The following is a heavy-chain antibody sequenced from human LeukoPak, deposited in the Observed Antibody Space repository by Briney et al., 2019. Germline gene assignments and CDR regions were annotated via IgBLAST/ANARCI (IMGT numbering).Heavy chain of an antibody. CDR1: GFTFSSYG. CDR3: ALTPRGYSYGYFDY. J-gene: IGHJ4*02. D-gene: IGHD5-18*01. CDR2: IRYDGSNK. Sequence: PGGSLRLSCAASGFTFSSYGMHWVRQAPGKGLEWVAFIRYDGSNKYYADSVKGRFTISRDNAKNSLYLQMNSLRAEDTALYYCALTPRGYSYGYFDYWGQGTLVTVSS. V-gene: IGHV3-30*02.